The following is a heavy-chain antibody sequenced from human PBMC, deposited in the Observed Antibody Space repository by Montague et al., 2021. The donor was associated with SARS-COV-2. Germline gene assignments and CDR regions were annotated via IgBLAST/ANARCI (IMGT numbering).Heavy chain of an antibody. Sequence: SETLSLTCTVSGDSISSGTHYWSWIRQPAGKGLEWIGYIYYSGGTDYNPSLKSRVTISIDTPKNQFSLNLTSVTAADTGVYYCARTSLASASCRFDPWGQGTLVTVSS. D-gene: IGHD3-16*02. V-gene: IGHV4-61*10. CDR2: IYYSGGT. CDR1: GDSISSGTHY. CDR3: ARTSLASASCRFDP. J-gene: IGHJ5*02.